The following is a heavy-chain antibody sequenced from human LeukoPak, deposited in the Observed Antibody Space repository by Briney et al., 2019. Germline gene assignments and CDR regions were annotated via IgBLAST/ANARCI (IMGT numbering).Heavy chain of an antibody. J-gene: IGHJ4*02. CDR3: APSTIAARLHY. CDR2: ISSSSSTI. V-gene: IGHV3-48*01. D-gene: IGHD6-6*01. Sequence: PGGSLRLSCAASGFTFSSYSMNRVRQAPGKGLEWVSYISSSSSTIYYADSVKGRFTISRDNAKNSLYLQMNSLRAEDTAVYYCAPSTIAARLHYWGQGTLVTVSS. CDR1: GFTFSSYS.